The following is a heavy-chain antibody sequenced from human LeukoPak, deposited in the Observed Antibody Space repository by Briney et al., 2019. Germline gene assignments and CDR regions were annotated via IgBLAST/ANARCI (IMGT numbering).Heavy chain of an antibody. Sequence: GGSLRLSCAASGFTFSSYAMHWVRQAPGKGLEWVAVISYDGSNKYYADSVKGRSTISRDNSKNTLYLQMNSLRAEDTAVYYCARAPDLIAVASYFDYWGQGTLVTVSS. CDR3: ARAPDLIAVASYFDY. J-gene: IGHJ4*02. CDR1: GFTFSSYA. D-gene: IGHD6-19*01. CDR2: ISYDGSNK. V-gene: IGHV3-30-3*01.